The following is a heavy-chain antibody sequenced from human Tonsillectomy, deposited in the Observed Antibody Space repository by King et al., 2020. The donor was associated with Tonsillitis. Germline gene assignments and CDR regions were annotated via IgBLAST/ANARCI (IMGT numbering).Heavy chain of an antibody. CDR1: GYTLTELS. V-gene: IGHV1-24*01. D-gene: IGHD2-15*01. CDR3: ATGAYCSGGSCYSVPFDP. J-gene: IGHJ5*02. CDR2: FDPEDGET. Sequence: QLVQSGAEVKKPGASVKVSCKVSGYTLTELSMHWVRQAPGKGLEWMGGFDPEDGETIYAQKFQGRVTMTEDTSTDIAYMELSSLRSEDTAVYYCATGAYCSGGSCYSVPFDPWGQGTLVTVSS.